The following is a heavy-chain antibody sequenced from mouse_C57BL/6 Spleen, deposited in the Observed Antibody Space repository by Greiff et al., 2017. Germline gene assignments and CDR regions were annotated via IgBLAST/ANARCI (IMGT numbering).Heavy chain of an antibody. CDR1: GFTFSSYT. V-gene: IGHV5-9*01. CDR2: ISGGGGNT. D-gene: IGHD2-3*01. J-gene: IGHJ1*03. Sequence: EVMLVESGGGLVKPGGSLKLSCAASGFTFSSYTMSWVRQTPAKRLEWVATISGGGGNTYYPDSVKGRFTISRDNAKNTLYLQMSSLRSEDTALYYCARHPLSVWGTGTTVTVSS. CDR3: ARHPLSV.